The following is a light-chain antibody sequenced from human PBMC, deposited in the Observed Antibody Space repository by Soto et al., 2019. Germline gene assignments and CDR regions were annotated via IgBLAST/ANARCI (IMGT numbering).Light chain of an antibody. Sequence: QSVLTQPPSVSAVPGQKVSISCSGSSSNVGKNFVSWYQHVPGKAPKLLIYDNQKRPSGIPDRFSASKSGTLATLDITGLQTGDEADYYCGTWDSSLTIGVIFGGGTQLTVL. J-gene: IGLJ2*01. CDR1: SSNVGKNF. CDR3: GTWDSSLTIGVI. CDR2: DNQ. V-gene: IGLV1-51*01.